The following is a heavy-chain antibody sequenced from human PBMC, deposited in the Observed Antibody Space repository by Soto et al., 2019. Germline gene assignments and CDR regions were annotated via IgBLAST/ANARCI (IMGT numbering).Heavy chain of an antibody. CDR2: ISSSSSTI. Sequence: GSLRLSCAASGFTFSSYSMNWVRQAPGKGLEWVSYISSSSSTIYYADSVKGRFTISRDNAKNSLYLQMNSLRDEDTAVYYCARTYYYDSSGYYSARVFDYWGQGTLVTVSS. V-gene: IGHV3-48*02. CDR3: ARTYYYDSSGYYSARVFDY. J-gene: IGHJ4*02. CDR1: GFTFSSYS. D-gene: IGHD3-22*01.